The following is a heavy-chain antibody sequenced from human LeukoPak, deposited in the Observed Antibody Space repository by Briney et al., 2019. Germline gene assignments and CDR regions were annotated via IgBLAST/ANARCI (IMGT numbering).Heavy chain of an antibody. D-gene: IGHD5-18*01. J-gene: IGHJ6*03. CDR1: GDSVSNYY. Sequence: SETLSLTCTVSGDSVSNYYWNWIRQPAGKGLEWIGRFYTSVVSNYNPSLKSRVTMSVDKSKNQISLRMRSVTAADTAVYFCASEAYTYGSIRGIGYYYYMDVWGKGTTVTVSS. V-gene: IGHV4-4*07. CDR2: FYTSVVS. CDR3: ASEAYTYGSIRGIGYYYYMDV.